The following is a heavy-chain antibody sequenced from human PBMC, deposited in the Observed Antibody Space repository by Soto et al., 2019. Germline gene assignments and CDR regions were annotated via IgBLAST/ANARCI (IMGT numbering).Heavy chain of an antibody. CDR1: GYSFTSYW. D-gene: IGHD3-22*01. CDR2: IYPGDSDT. V-gene: IGHV5-51*01. J-gene: IGHJ3*02. Sequence: GESLKISCKGSGYSFTSYWIGWVRQMPGKGLEWMGIIYPGDSDTRYSPSFQGQVTISADKSISTAYLQWSSLKASDTAMYYCARPRMYYYDSSGYSPAGPFDIWGQGTMVT. CDR3: ARPRMYYYDSSGYSPAGPFDI.